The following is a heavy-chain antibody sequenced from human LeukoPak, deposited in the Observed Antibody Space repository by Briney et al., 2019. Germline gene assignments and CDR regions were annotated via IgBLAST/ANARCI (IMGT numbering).Heavy chain of an antibody. J-gene: IGHJ5*02. CDR1: GFTFSSYS. CDR3: ARDRYSSGKLLWFDP. V-gene: IGHV3-48*01. D-gene: IGHD3-10*01. CDR2: ISSSSSTI. Sequence: GGSLRLSCAASGFTFSSYSMNWVRQAPGKGLEWVSYISSSSSTIYYADSVKGRFTISRDNAKNSLYLQMNSLRAEDTAVYYCARDRYSSGKLLWFDPWGQGTLVTVSP.